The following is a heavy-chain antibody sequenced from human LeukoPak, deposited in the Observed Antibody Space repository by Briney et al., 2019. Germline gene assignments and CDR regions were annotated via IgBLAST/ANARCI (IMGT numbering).Heavy chain of an antibody. CDR2: IYYSGST. V-gene: IGHV4-59*12. CDR1: GGSISSYY. D-gene: IGHD4-17*01. J-gene: IGHJ6*03. CDR3: ASSAGVTVTHGYYYYYMDV. Sequence: SETLSLTCTVSGGSISSYYWSWIRQPPGKGLEWIGYIYYSGSTNYNPSLKSRVTISVDTSKNQFSLTLSSVTAADTAVYYCASSAGVTVTHGYYYYYMDVWGKGTTVTVSS.